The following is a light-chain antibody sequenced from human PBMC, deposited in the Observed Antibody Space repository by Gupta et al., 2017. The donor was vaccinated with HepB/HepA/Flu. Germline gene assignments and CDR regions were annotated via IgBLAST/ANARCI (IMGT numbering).Light chain of an antibody. V-gene: IGLV1-40*01. CDR2: GNS. CDR1: CANIGAGYD. CDR3: QSYDSSLSGSHVV. J-gene: IGLJ2*01. Sequence: QSVLTQPPSVSGAPGQRVTIPCTGSCANIGAGYDVHWYQQLPGTAPKLLIYGNSTRPSGVPDRFSGSKSGTTASLAITGLQAEEEADYYCQSYDSSLSGSHVVFGGGTKLTVL.